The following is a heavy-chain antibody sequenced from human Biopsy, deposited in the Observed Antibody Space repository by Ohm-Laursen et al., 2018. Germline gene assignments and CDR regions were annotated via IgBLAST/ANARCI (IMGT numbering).Heavy chain of an antibody. CDR3: VRGVDYYDPYHYYALDV. Sequence: SDTLSLTCVVYGESFNGYYWSWIRQTPGKGLEWIGEINHSGRTNYNPSLKSRVTISVGTSKNQFSLKVRSVTAADTAVYYCVRGVDYYDPYHYYALDVWGQGTTVTVSS. CDR2: INHSGRT. J-gene: IGHJ6*02. D-gene: IGHD3-22*01. CDR1: GESFNGYY. V-gene: IGHV4-34*01.